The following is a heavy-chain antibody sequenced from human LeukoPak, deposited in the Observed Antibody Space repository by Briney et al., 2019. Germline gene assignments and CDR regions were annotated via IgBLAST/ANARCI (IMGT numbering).Heavy chain of an antibody. V-gene: IGHV3-74*01. J-gene: IGHJ4*02. CDR1: GFTFRSHA. D-gene: IGHD2-21*02. CDR2: LKGDGSEA. CDR3: ARDGFPGPVTAYLDY. Sequence: GGSLRLSCSASGFTFRSHAMHWVRQAPGEGLVWVSRLKGDGSEASYADSVKGRFTISRDNAKNTLYLQMSSLRAEDTAVYYCARDGFPGPVTAYLDYWAQGAPVPVPS.